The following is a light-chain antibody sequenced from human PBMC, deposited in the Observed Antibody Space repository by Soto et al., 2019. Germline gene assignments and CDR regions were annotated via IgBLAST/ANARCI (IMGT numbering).Light chain of an antibody. CDR3: SSYTSSSTPL. CDR1: SSDVGGYDC. J-gene: IGLJ2*01. CDR2: DVI. V-gene: IGLV2-14*03. Sequence: QSALTQPASVSGSPGQSITISCTGTSSDVGGYDCVSWYQQHPGKAPKLMIYDVINRPSGVSNRFSGSKSGNTASLTISGLQAEDEADYYCSSYTSSSTPLFGGGTKLTVL.